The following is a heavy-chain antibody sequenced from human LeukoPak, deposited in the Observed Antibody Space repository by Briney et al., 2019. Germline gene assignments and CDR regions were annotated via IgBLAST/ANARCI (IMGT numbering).Heavy chain of an antibody. CDR1: GFAFSSYE. V-gene: IGHV3-48*03. CDR2: ISSSGRTK. J-gene: IGHJ6*03. CDR3: ARDAQWLVPEGYYYYMDV. D-gene: IGHD6-19*01. Sequence: GGSLRLSCAASGFAFSSYEMNWVRQAPGKGLEWVSYISSSGRTKFYADSVKGRFTISRDNAQNSLFLQMNSLRAEDTAVYYCARDAQWLVPEGYYYYMDVWGKGTTVTVSS.